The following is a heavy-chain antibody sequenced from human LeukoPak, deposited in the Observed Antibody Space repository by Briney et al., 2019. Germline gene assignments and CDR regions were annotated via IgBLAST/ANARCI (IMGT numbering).Heavy chain of an antibody. CDR1: GGSFSGYY. CDR3: ARGGLGAARRGPPGYYYMDV. D-gene: IGHD1-26*01. V-gene: IGHV4-34*01. Sequence: SETLSLTCAVYGGSFSGYYWSWIRQPPGKGLEWIGEINHSGSTNYNPSLKSRVTISVDTSKNQFSLKLSSVTAADTAVYYCARGGLGAARRGPPGYYYMDVWGKGTTVTVSS. J-gene: IGHJ6*03. CDR2: INHSGST.